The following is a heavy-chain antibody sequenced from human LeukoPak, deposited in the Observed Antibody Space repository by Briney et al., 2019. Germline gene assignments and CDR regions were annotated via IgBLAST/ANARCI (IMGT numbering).Heavy chain of an antibody. CDR1: GGSISSYY. CDR2: IYYSGST. Sequence: SGTLSLTCTVSGGSISSYYWSWIRQPPGKGLEWIGYIYYSGSTNYNPSLKSRVTISVDTSKNQFSLKLSSVTAADTAVYYCARGGWFGELYHFDYWGQGTLVTVSS. V-gene: IGHV4-59*01. J-gene: IGHJ4*02. D-gene: IGHD3-10*01. CDR3: ARGGWFGELYHFDY.